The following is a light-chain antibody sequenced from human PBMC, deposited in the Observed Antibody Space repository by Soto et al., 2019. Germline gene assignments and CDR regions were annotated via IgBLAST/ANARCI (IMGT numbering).Light chain of an antibody. Sequence: DIQMTQSPSSLAASVGDRVTITCWASQGVGNEVGWYQQKPGKAPKRLIYAASTLQSGTPSRFSGSGSGTEFTLTISSLQTEDFATYFCSQHNAYPRTFGQGTRVEMK. J-gene: IGKJ1*01. CDR2: AAS. V-gene: IGKV1-17*01. CDR3: SQHNAYPRT. CDR1: QGVGNE.